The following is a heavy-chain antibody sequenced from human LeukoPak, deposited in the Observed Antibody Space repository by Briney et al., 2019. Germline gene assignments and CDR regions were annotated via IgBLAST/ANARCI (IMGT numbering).Heavy chain of an antibody. CDR3: ARESSGSEYYFDY. CDR1: GFTFSSYG. CDR2: IRYDGSNK. J-gene: IGHJ4*02. Sequence: GGSLRLSCAASGFTFSSYGMHWVRQAPGKGLEWVAFIRYDGSNKYYADSVKGRFTISRDNSKNTLYLQMNSLRAEDTAVYYCARESSGSEYYFDYWGQGTLVTVSS. V-gene: IGHV3-30*02. D-gene: IGHD3-22*01.